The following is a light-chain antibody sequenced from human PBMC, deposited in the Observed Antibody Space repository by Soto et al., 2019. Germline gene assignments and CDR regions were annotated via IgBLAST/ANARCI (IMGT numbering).Light chain of an antibody. J-gene: IGKJ5*01. CDR1: QTVSSY. CDR3: QQSNIWPPVT. CDR2: GAF. V-gene: IGKV3-11*01. Sequence: PGERATLSCRASQTVSSYLLWYQQKRGQAPRLLIYGAFNRATGIPARFSGSGSGTDFTLTISSLEPEDSAIYYCQQSNIWPPVTFGQGTRLEIK.